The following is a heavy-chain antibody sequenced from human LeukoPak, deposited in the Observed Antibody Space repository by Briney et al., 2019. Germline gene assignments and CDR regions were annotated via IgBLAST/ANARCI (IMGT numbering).Heavy chain of an antibody. CDR2: IRIKPYGGTP. D-gene: IGHD2-15*01. Sequence: PGGFLRLSCTASGFTFSDYAMTWVRQAPGKGLEWVGFIRIKPYGGTPDYAASVKGRFTISRDDSKSIAYLQMNSLKTDDTAVYYCSRGPFCGGSCYTIAVDYWGQGTLVTVSS. CDR3: SRGPFCGGSCYTIAVDY. CDR1: GFTFSDYA. V-gene: IGHV3-49*04. J-gene: IGHJ4*02.